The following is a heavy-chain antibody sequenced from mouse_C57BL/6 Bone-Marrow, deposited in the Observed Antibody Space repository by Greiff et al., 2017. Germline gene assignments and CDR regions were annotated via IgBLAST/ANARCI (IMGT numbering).Heavy chain of an antibody. CDR2: IDPEDGET. CDR3: ARSGATVVATGYFDV. Sequence: EVKLMESGAELVKPGASVKLSCTASGFNIKDYYMHWVKQRTEQGLEWIGRIDPEDGETKYAPKFQGKATITADTSSNTAYLQLGSLTSEDTAVYYCARSGATVVATGYFDVWGTGTTVTVSS. J-gene: IGHJ1*03. CDR1: GFNIKDYY. V-gene: IGHV14-2*01. D-gene: IGHD1-1*01.